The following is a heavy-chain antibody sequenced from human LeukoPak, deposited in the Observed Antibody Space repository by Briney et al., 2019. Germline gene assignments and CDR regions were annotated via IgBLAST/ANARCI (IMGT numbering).Heavy chain of an antibody. CDR1: GYTSTSYY. CDR3: ARGNWQWLVNYYFDY. D-gene: IGHD6-19*01. V-gene: IGHV1-46*01. J-gene: IGHJ4*02. Sequence: ASVKVSCKASGYTSTSYYMHWVRQAPGQGLEWMGIINPSGGSTSYAQKFQGRVTMTRDTSTSTVYMELSSLRSEDTAVYYCARGNWQWLVNYYFDYWGQGTLVTVSS. CDR2: INPSGGST.